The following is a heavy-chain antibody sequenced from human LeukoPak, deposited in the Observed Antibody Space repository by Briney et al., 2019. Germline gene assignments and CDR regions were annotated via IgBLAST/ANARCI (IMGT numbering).Heavy chain of an antibody. Sequence: GGSLRPSCAASGFTFSSYAMSWVRQAPGKGLEWVSGISNSGGNTYYADSVKGRFTISRDNSQNTLYLQMNSLRAEDAAVYYCAKLPVSYSSGWSVFDYWGQGNLVTVSS. V-gene: IGHV3-23*01. J-gene: IGHJ4*02. D-gene: IGHD6-19*01. CDR1: GFTFSSYA. CDR2: ISNSGGNT. CDR3: AKLPVSYSSGWSVFDY.